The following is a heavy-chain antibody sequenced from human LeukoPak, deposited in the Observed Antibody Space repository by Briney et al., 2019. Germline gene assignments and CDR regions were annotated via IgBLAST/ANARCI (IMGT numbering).Heavy chain of an antibody. V-gene: IGHV4-59*01. Sequence: SKTLSLTCTVSGGSISSYYWSWIRQPPGKGLEWIGYIYYSGSTNYNPSLKSRVTISVDTSRNQFSLKLSSVTAADTAVYYCAGGGTVRNGMDVWGQGTTVTVSS. CDR3: AGGGTVRNGMDV. CDR1: GGSISSYY. CDR2: IYYSGST. J-gene: IGHJ6*02. D-gene: IGHD1-26*01.